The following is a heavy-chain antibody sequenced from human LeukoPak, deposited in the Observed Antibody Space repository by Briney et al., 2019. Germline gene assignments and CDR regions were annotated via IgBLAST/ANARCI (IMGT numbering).Heavy chain of an antibody. D-gene: IGHD4-17*01. CDR2: IKSKTDGGTT. V-gene: IGHV3-15*01. Sequence: GGSLRLSCAASGFSFSNAWMSWVRQAPGKGLEWVGRIKSKTDGGTTDCAAPVKGRFTISRDDSKNTLYLQMNSLKTDDTAVYYCTTAIYGEVDYWGQATLVTVSS. J-gene: IGHJ4*02. CDR1: GFSFSNAW. CDR3: TTAIYGEVDY.